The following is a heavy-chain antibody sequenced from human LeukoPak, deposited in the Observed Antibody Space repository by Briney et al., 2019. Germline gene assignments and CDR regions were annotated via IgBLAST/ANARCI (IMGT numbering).Heavy chain of an antibody. V-gene: IGHV3-23*01. CDR2: ISGSGGST. CDR1: GITLSNYG. Sequence: PGGSLRLSCAVSGITLSNYGMSWVRQAPGKGLGWVAGISGSGGSTNYADSVKGRFTISRDSPKNTLYLQMNSVRAEDTAVYFCAKRGVVIRVVLVGFHKEAYYFDSWGQGALVTVSS. D-gene: IGHD3-10*01. CDR3: AKRGVVIRVVLVGFHKEAYYFDS. J-gene: IGHJ4*02.